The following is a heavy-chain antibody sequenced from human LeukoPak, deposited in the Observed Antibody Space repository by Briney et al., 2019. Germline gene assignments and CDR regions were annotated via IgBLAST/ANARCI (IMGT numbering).Heavy chain of an antibody. CDR3: ARVIRPGVYYYYGMDV. Sequence: ASVKVSCKASGYTFTSYYMHWVRQAPGQGLEWMGIINPSGGSTSYAQKFQGRVTMTRDTSTSTVYMELSSLRSEDTAVYYCARVIRPGVYYYYGMDVWGQGTTVTASS. D-gene: IGHD3-16*02. V-gene: IGHV1-46*01. J-gene: IGHJ6*02. CDR2: INPSGGST. CDR1: GYTFTSYY.